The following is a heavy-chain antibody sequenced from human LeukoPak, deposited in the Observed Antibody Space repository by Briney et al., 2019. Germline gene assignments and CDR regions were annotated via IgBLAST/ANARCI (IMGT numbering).Heavy chain of an antibody. CDR3: AREIVSSTCFDY. CDR2: ISSSSGYI. Sequence: GGSLRLSCAASGFAFSRYSMNWVRQAPGKGLEWVSSISSSSGYIYYADSVKGRFTISRDNAKNSLYLQMNSLRAEDTAVYYCAREIVSSTCFDYWGQGALVTVSS. V-gene: IGHV3-21*01. J-gene: IGHJ4*02. CDR1: GFAFSRYS. D-gene: IGHD2-2*01.